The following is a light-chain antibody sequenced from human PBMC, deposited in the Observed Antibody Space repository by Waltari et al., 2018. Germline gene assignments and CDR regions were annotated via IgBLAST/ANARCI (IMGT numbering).Light chain of an antibody. CDR1: AFPNQY. Sequence: YELKQPPSVPVSPGQTARITCSGDAFPNQYASWCQQKPGQAPVVVIYKDTERPSGIPERFSGSSSGTTVTLTISGVQAEDAADYYCQSGDSSGTSWVFGGGTKLTVL. V-gene: IGLV3-25*03. J-gene: IGLJ3*02. CDR2: KDT. CDR3: QSGDSSGTSWV.